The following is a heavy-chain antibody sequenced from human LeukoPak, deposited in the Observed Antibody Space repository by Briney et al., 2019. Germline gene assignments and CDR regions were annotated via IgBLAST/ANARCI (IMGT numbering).Heavy chain of an antibody. V-gene: IGHV3-23*01. Sequence: PGGSLRLSCTASGFTLDNYAMSWVRQAPGKGLEWVSAISGSGASTYYADSVKGRFTISRDNSKNTLYLQMNSLTAEDTAVYYCAKDSGWLLPLDYWGQGTLVTVSS. CDR1: GFTLDNYA. D-gene: IGHD3-22*01. CDR2: ISGSGAST. J-gene: IGHJ4*02. CDR3: AKDSGWLLPLDY.